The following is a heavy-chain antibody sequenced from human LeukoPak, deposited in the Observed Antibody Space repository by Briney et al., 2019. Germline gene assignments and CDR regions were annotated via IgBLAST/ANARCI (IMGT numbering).Heavy chain of an antibody. CDR3: ARGAKVGGYYYGMDV. CDR2: IYYSGST. J-gene: IGHJ6*04. CDR1: GGSISSYY. Sequence: SETLSLTCTVSGGSISSYYWSWIRQPPGKGLERVGYIYYSGSTNYNPYLKSRVTISVDTSKNQFSLKLSSVTAADTAVYYCARGAKVGGYYYGMDVWGKGTTVTVSS. D-gene: IGHD2-15*01. V-gene: IGHV4-59*01.